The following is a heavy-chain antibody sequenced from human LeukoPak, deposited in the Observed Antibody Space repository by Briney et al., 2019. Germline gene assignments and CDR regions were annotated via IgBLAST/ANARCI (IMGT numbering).Heavy chain of an antibody. CDR3: ARGPYCSSTRCYALYYYMDV. CDR2: ISSSSSYK. CDR1: GFNFDEYG. D-gene: IGHD2-2*01. V-gene: IGHV3-21*01. Sequence: GGSLRLSCAASGFNFDEYGMTWVRQAPGKGLEWVSSISSSSSYKYYADSVKGRFTISRDNAKNSLYLQMNSLRAEDTAVYYCARGPYCSSTRCYALYYYMDVWGKGTTVTISS. J-gene: IGHJ6*03.